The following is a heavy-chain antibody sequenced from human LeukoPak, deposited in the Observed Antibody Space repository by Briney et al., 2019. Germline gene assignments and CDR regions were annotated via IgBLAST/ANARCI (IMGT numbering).Heavy chain of an antibody. V-gene: IGHV1-24*01. J-gene: IGHJ6*03. D-gene: IGHD6-13*01. CDR1: GYTLTELS. Sequence: ASVKVSCKVSGYTLTELSMHWVRQAPGKGLEWMGGFDPEDGETIYAQKFQGRVTMTEDTSTDTAYMELSSLRSEDTAVYYCARIPSGSSSWYSSPYYYYYMDVWGKGTTVTVSS. CDR3: ARIPSGSSSWYSSPYYYYYMDV. CDR2: FDPEDGET.